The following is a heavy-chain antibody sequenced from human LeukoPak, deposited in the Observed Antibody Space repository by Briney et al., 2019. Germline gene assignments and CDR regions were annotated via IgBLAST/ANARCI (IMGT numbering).Heavy chain of an antibody. Sequence: GGSLRLSCAASGFTFSSYSMSWVRQAPGKGLEWVSSISSSSSYIYYADSVKGRFTISRDNAKNSLYLQMNSLRAEDTAVYYCASYRGVGYDYWGQGTLVTVSS. CDR2: ISSSSSYI. CDR3: ASYRGVGYDY. J-gene: IGHJ4*02. D-gene: IGHD3-10*01. V-gene: IGHV3-21*01. CDR1: GFTFSSYS.